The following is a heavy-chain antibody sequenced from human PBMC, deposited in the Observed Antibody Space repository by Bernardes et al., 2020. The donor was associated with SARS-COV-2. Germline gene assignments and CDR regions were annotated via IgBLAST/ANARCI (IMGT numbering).Heavy chain of an antibody. D-gene: IGHD3-22*01. CDR1: GYTFISYY. Sequence: ASVKVSCKASGYTFISYYMHWVRQAPGQGLEWMGIINPSGGSTSYAQKFQGRVTMTRDTSTSTVYMELSSLRSEDTAVYYCAREDYYDSSGYLYYYGMDVWGQGTTVTVSS. J-gene: IGHJ6*02. V-gene: IGHV1-46*01. CDR2: INPSGGST. CDR3: AREDYYDSSGYLYYYGMDV.